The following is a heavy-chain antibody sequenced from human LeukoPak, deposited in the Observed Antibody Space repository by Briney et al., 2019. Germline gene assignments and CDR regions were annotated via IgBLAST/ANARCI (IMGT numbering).Heavy chain of an antibody. CDR1: EDSVSSNSAA. V-gene: IGHV6-1*01. Sequence: SQTLSLTCAISEDSVSSNSAAWNWIRQSPSRGLEWLGRTYYRSKWYNDYAVSVKSRITINPDTSKNQFSLQLNSVTPEDTAVYYCARDPSRIAAAATYFDYWGQGTLVTVSS. D-gene: IGHD6-13*01. CDR3: ARDPSRIAAAATYFDY. J-gene: IGHJ4*02. CDR2: TYYRSKWYN.